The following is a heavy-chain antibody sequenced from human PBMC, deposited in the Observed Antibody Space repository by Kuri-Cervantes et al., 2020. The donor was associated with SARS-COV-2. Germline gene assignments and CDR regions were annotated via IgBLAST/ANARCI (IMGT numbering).Heavy chain of an antibody. V-gene: IGHV5-51*01. J-gene: IGHJ3*02. Sequence: GESLKISCKGSGYSFTSYWIGWVRQMPGEGLEWMGIIYPSDSDTRYSPSFQGQVTISADKSISTAYLQWSSLKASDTAIYYCARFYTYYDFWSGYRTDDAFDIWGQGTMVTVSS. CDR1: GYSFTSYW. D-gene: IGHD3-3*01. CDR3: ARFYTYYDFWSGYRTDDAFDI. CDR2: IYPSDSDT.